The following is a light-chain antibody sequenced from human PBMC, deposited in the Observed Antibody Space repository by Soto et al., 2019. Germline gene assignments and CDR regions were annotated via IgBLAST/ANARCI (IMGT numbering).Light chain of an antibody. CDR3: CSLTTRDSHV. Sequence: QSALTQPASVSGSPGQSITISCTGTSTDIGAYNYVSWYQQHPGRAPKLMIYAVSNRPSGVSNRFSGSKSGNTASLTISGLQAEDEADYYCCSLTTRDSHVFGTGTKVTVL. CDR1: STDIGAYNY. J-gene: IGLJ1*01. V-gene: IGLV2-14*01. CDR2: AVS.